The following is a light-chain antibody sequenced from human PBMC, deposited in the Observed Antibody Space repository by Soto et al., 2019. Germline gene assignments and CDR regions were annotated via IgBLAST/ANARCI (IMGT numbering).Light chain of an antibody. CDR1: NIGNKR. CDR2: DDS. CDR3: QVWDSNSVYA. V-gene: IGLV3-21*02. Sequence: SYELTQPPSVSVAPGQTARITCGGNNIGNKRVHWYQQKPGQAPVLVVYDDSDRPSGIPERFSGSNSGNTATLSISRVEAGDEADYYCQVWDSNSVYAFGTGTKVTVL. J-gene: IGLJ1*01.